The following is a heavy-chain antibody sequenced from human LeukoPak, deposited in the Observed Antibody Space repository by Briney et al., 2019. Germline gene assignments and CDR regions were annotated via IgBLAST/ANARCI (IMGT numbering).Heavy chain of an antibody. CDR2: INPNSGGT. Sequence: ASVKVSCKASGYTFTGYYMHWVRQVPGQGLEWMGWINPNSGGTNYAQKFQGRVTMTRDTSISTAYMELSRLRSDDTAVYYCARDGYGGYGSGSYRFVAYWGQGTLVTVSS. CDR1: GYTFTGYY. CDR3: ARDGYGGYGSGSYRFVAY. J-gene: IGHJ4*02. D-gene: IGHD3-10*01. V-gene: IGHV1-2*02.